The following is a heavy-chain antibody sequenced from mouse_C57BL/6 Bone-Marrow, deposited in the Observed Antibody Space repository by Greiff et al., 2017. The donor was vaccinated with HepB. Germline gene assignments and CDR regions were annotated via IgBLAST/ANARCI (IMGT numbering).Heavy chain of an antibody. J-gene: IGHJ4*01. CDR1: GFTFSDYG. V-gene: IGHV5-17*01. D-gene: IGHD1-1*01. CDR3: ARWITTVVAHYAMDY. CDR2: ISSGSSTI. Sequence: EVKLMESGGGLVKPGGSLKLSCAASGFTFSDYGMHWVRQAPEKGLEWVAYISSGSSTIYYADTVKGRFTISRDNAKNTLFLQMTSLRSEDTAMYYCARWITTVVAHYAMDYRGQGTSVTVSS.